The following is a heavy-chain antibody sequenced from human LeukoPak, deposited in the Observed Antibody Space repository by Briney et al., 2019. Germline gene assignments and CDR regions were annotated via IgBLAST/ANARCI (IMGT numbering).Heavy chain of an antibody. D-gene: IGHD5-12*01. CDR1: GGSFSGYY. CDR2: INHSGST. J-gene: IGHJ4*02. CDR3: ARGGNSGLTY. V-gene: IGHV4-34*01. Sequence: PSETPSLTCAVYGGSFSGYYWSWIRQPPGKGLEWIGEINHSGSTNYNPSLKSRVTISVDTSKNQFSLKLSSVTAADTAVYYCARGGNSGLTYWGQGTLVIVSS.